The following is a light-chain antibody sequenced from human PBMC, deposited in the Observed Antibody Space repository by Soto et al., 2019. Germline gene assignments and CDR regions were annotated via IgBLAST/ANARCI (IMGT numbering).Light chain of an antibody. CDR3: QQYNTWPAEIT. CDR2: DAS. CDR1: QSISSY. Sequence: TQSPATLSVSPGQRVTLSCRAIQSISSYLAWYQQRPGQPSRLLIYDASNRATGIPARFSGSGSGTDFTLTISSLQSEDSAVYYCQQYNTWPAEITFGQGTRLEIK. J-gene: IGKJ5*01. V-gene: IGKV3D-15*01.